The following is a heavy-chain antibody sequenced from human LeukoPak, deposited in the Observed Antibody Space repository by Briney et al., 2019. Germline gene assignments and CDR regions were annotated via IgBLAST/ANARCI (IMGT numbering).Heavy chain of an antibody. J-gene: IGHJ4*02. V-gene: IGHV3-21*01. D-gene: IGHD6-13*01. CDR1: GFTFSSYE. Sequence: GGSLRLSCAASGFTFSSYEMNWVRQAPGKGLEWVSSISSSSSYIYYADSVKGRFTISRDNAKNSLYLQMNSLRAEDTAVYYCARGIAAAGNYYFDYWGQGTLVTVSS. CDR3: ARGIAAAGNYYFDY. CDR2: ISSSSSYI.